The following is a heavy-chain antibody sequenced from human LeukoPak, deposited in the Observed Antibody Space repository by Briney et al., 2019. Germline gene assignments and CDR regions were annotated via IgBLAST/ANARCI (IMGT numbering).Heavy chain of an antibody. CDR3: ARDRGNYYDSSGYYWGY. Sequence: GGSLRLSCAASGFTVSSNYMSWVRQAPGKGLEWVSVIYSGGSTYYADSVKGRFTISRDNSKNTLYLQMNSLRAEDTAVYYCARDRGNYYDSSGYYWGYWGQGTLVTVSS. J-gene: IGHJ4*02. CDR1: GFTVSSNY. V-gene: IGHV3-53*01. CDR2: IYSGGST. D-gene: IGHD3-22*01.